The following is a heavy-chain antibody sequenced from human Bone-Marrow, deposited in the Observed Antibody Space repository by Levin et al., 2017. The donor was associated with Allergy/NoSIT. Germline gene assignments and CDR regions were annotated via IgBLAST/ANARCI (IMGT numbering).Heavy chain of an antibody. CDR1: GGTFSSYA. D-gene: IGHD1-7*01. CDR2: IIPIFGTA. J-gene: IGHJ5*02. CDR3: ARVRRAGTTLNWFDP. V-gene: IGHV1-69*13. Sequence: SVKVSCKASGGTFSSYAISWVRQAPGQGLEWMGGIIPIFGTANYAQKFQGRVTITADESTSTAYMELSSLRSEDTAVYYCARVRRAGTTLNWFDPWGQGTLVTVSS.